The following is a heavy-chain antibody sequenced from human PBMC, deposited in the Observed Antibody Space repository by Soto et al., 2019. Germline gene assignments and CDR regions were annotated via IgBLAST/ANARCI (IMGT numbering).Heavy chain of an antibody. CDR2: ISSDGSDK. D-gene: IGHD6-25*01. Sequence: QVQLVESGGGVVQPGRSLRLSCAVSGFTFSDYGIHWVRQAQGKGLEWVAVISSDGSDKYYADSVEGRFTISRDNSKNTVYLQMNSLRTEDTAVYYCAKSAAASVWGQGTLVTVSS. V-gene: IGHV3-30*18. CDR3: AKSAAASV. CDR1: GFTFSDYG. J-gene: IGHJ4*02.